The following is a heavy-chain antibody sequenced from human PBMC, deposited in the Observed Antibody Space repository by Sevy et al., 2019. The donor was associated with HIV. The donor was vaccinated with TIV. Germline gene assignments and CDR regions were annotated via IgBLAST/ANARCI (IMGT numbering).Heavy chain of an antibody. V-gene: IGHV3-33*06. CDR2: IWYDGSNK. CDR1: GFTFSSYG. CDR3: AKPSGYSSSWPDAFDI. J-gene: IGHJ3*02. Sequence: GGSLRLSCAASGFTFSSYGMHWVRQAPGKGLEWVAVIWYDGSNKYYADSVKGRFTISRDNSKNTLYLQMNSLRAEDTAVYYCAKPSGYSSSWPDAFDIWGQGTMVTVSS. D-gene: IGHD6-13*01.